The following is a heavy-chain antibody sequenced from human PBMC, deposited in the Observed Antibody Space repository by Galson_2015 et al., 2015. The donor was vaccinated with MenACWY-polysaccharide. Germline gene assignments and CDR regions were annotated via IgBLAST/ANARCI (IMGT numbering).Heavy chain of an antibody. CDR1: GFTFSRYW. D-gene: IGHD3-9*01. CDR2: INGDGNST. Sequence: SLRLSCAASGFTFSRYWMHWSRQAPGKGLVWVSRINGDGNSTNSSDSVKGRFTISRENARNTLDLQMNSLRAEDTAVYYCTKAFDWNVGHWGQGTLVTVSS. CDR3: TKAFDWNVGH. J-gene: IGHJ4*02. V-gene: IGHV3-74*01.